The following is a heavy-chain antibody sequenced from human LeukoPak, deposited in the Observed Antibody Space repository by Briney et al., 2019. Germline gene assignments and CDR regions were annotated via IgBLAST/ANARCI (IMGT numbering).Heavy chain of an antibody. J-gene: IGHJ5*02. CDR1: GGSISSGTYY. V-gene: IGHV4-61*02. CDR3: ARGEGIAAAGFDP. Sequence: SETLSLTCTVSGGSISSGTYYWTWVRQPAGKGLEWIGRIYTSGSTNYNPSLKSRVTMSVDTSKNQFSLKLSSVTAADTAVYYCARGEGIAAAGFDPWGQGTLVTVSS. D-gene: IGHD6-13*01. CDR2: IYTSGST.